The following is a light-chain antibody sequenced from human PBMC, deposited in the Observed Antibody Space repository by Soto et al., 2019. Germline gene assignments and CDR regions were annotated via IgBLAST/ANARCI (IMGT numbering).Light chain of an antibody. CDR2: STY. V-gene: IGLV8-61*01. Sequence: QTVVTQEPSFSVSPGATVTLTCGFSSGSVSTNNYPSWYQQTPGQAPRTLIYSTYTRSSGVPDRFSASILGNKAALTITGAQADDESDYYCVLYMGSGIWVFGGGTQLTVL. J-gene: IGLJ3*02. CDR1: SGSVSTNNY. CDR3: VLYMGSGIWV.